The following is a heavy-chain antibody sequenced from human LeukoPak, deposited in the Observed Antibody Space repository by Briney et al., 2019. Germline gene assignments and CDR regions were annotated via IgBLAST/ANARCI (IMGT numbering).Heavy chain of an antibody. CDR2: ISYDGSNK. J-gene: IGHJ6*02. V-gene: IGHV3-30*18. D-gene: IGHD7-27*01. CDR3: AKGLTGEDAYYYYGMDV. Sequence: GSLRLSYAASGFTFSSYGMHWVRQAPGKGLEWVAVISYDGSNKYYADSVKGRFTISRDNSKNTLYLQMNSLRAEDTAVYYCAKGLTGEDAYYYYGMDVWGQGTTVTVSS. CDR1: GFTFSSYG.